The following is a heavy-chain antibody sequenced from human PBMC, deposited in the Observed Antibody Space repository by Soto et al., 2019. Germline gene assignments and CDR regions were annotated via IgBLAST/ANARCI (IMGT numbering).Heavy chain of an antibody. Sequence: EGQLVESGGGLVQPGGSLRLSCAASGFSFSTYWMYWVRQAPGKGLVWVSRINVDGNTINYADSVKGRFTVSRDNAKNTLYLQMNSLRAEDTAVYYCARDEGRQGPEYFHHWGQGTLVTVSS. CDR2: INVDGNTI. V-gene: IGHV3-74*01. J-gene: IGHJ1*01. CDR3: ARDEGRQGPEYFHH. CDR1: GFSFSTYW.